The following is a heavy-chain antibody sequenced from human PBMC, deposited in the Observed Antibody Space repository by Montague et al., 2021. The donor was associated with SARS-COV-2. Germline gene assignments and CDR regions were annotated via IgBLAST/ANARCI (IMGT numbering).Heavy chain of an antibody. D-gene: IGHD6-25*01. J-gene: IGHJ6*02. V-gene: IGHV3-9*01. CDR2: ISWNSGYI. CDR1: GFTFGDYA. CDR3: AKGAAKTFYYNGMDV. Sequence: SLRLSCAASGFTFGDYALHWVRQAPGKGLEWVSAISWNSGYIDYAGSVKGQFTTSRDNDKNSLYLEMNSLSAEDTALYYCAKGAAKTFYYNGMDVWGQGTTVTVSS.